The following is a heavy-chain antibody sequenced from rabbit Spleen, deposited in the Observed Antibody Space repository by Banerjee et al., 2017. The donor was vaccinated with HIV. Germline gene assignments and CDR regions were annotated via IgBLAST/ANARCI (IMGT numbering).Heavy chain of an antibody. V-gene: IGHV1S45*01. CDR1: GFSFNNNYY. D-gene: IGHD6-1*01. Sequence: QEQLVESGGGLVQPEGSLTLTCTTSGFSFNNNYYICWVRQAPGKGLEWIGCMYTGGGIAYYATWAKGRFTFSKTSTTVTLQMTSLTAADTAAYYCARSAGYVTYGMGLWGPGTLVTVS. CDR2: MYTGGGIA. CDR3: ARSAGYVTYGMGL. J-gene: IGHJ6*01.